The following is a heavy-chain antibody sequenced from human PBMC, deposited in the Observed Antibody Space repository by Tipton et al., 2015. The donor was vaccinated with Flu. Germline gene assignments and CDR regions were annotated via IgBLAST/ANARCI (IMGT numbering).Heavy chain of an antibody. CDR2: IYTSGST. CDR1: GGSISSYY. V-gene: IGHV4-4*07. CDR3: TTLYCSGGSCTGAFDI. D-gene: IGHD2-15*01. J-gene: IGHJ3*02. Sequence: TLSLTCTVSGGSISSYYWSWIRQPAGKGLEWIGRIYTSGSTNYNPSLKSRVTMSVDTSKNQFSLKLNSVTAADTAVYYCTTLYCSGGSCTGAFDIWGQGTMVTVSS.